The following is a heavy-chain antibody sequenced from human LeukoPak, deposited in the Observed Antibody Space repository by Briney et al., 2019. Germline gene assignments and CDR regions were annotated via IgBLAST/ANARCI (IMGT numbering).Heavy chain of an antibody. D-gene: IGHD5-18*01. CDR3: ARRAMVCFDY. J-gene: IGHJ4*02. V-gene: IGHV5-51*01. CDR2: IYPGDHDT. CDR1: GYSFTSYW. Sequence: GESLENSCKGSGYSFTSYWIGWVRQMPGKGLEWMGIIYPGDHDTRYSPSFQGQVTISADKSISTAYLQWSSLKASDTAMYYCARRAMVCFDYWGQGTLVTVSS.